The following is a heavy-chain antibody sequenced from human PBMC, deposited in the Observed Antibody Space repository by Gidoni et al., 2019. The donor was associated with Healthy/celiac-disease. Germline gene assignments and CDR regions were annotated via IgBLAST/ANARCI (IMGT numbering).Heavy chain of an antibody. D-gene: IGHD3-22*01. CDR2: ISGSGGST. CDR3: AKTAYYYDSSGYYYFDY. CDR1: GFTFSSYA. Sequence: SGGGLRLSCAASGFTFSSYAMSGVRQAPGKGLEWVSAISGSGGSTYYADSVKGRFTISRDNSKNTLYLQMNSLRAEDTAVYYCAKTAYYYDSSGYYYFDYWGQGTLVTVSS. V-gene: IGHV3-23*01. J-gene: IGHJ4*02.